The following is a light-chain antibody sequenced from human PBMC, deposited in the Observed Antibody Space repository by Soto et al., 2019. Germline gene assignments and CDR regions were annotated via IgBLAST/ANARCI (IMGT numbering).Light chain of an antibody. Sequence: QPVLTQPPSASGTPGQRVTISCSGSSSNIGSNTVNWYQQLPGTAPKLLIYSNIQRPSGVPDRFSGSKSGTSASLAISGLQSEDEADYYCAAWDDSLNGQGVFGGGTKLTVL. CDR3: AAWDDSLNGQGV. CDR2: SNI. J-gene: IGLJ3*02. CDR1: SSNIGSNT. V-gene: IGLV1-44*01.